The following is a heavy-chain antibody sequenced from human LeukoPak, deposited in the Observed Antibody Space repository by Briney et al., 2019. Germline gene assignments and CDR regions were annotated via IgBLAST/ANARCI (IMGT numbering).Heavy chain of an antibody. J-gene: IGHJ4*02. CDR1: GGSISSGGYY. D-gene: IGHD3-16*01. Sequence: PSQTLSLTCTVSGGSISSGGYYWGWIRQPPGKGLEWIGYIYHSGSTYYNPSLKSRVTISVDRSKNQFSLKLSSVTAADTAVYYCARGRNVYFDYWGQGTLVTVSS. CDR2: IYHSGST. CDR3: ARGRNVYFDY. V-gene: IGHV4-30-2*01.